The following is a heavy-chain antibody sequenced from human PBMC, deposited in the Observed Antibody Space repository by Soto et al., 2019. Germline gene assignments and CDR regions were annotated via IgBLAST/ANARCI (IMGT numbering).Heavy chain of an antibody. V-gene: IGHV3-30-3*01. D-gene: IGHD5-18*01. Sequence: QVQLVESGGGVVQPGRSLRLSCAASGFTFSSYAMHWVRQAPGKGLEWVAVISYDGSNKYYADSVKGRFTISRDNSKNTLYLQMNSLRAEDTTVYYCARDSDTAMATLDYWGQGTLVTVSS. J-gene: IGHJ4*02. CDR2: ISYDGSNK. CDR3: ARDSDTAMATLDY. CDR1: GFTFSSYA.